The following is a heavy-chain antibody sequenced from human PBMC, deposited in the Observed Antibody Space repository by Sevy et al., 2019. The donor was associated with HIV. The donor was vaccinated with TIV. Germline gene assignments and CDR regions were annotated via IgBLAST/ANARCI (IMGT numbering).Heavy chain of an antibody. CDR1: GFTFSSYW. CDR3: ARHNYDFWSGYSNYYYYCMEV. Sequence: GGSLRLSCAASGFTFSSYWMSWVRQAPGKGLEWVANIKQDGSEKYYVDSVKGRFTISRDNAKNSLYLQMNSLRAEDTAVYYCARHNYDFWSGYSNYYYYCMEVWGKGTTVTVSS. V-gene: IGHV3-7*01. D-gene: IGHD3-3*01. CDR2: IKQDGSEK. J-gene: IGHJ6*03.